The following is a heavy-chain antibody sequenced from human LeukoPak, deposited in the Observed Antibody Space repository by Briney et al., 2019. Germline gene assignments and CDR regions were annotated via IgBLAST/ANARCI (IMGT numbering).Heavy chain of an antibody. V-gene: IGHV3-23*01. CDR3: AKRGVVIRVILVGFHKEAYYFDS. D-gene: IGHD3-22*01. J-gene: IGHJ4*02. Sequence: GGSLRLSCAVSGITLSNYGRSWVRQAPAKVLEWVAGISDCGGMTKYADSVKGRFTISRDNPKNTLYLQMNRLRPEDTAVYFCAKRGVVIRVILVGFHKEAYYFDSWGQGVLVTVSS. CDR2: ISDCGGMT. CDR1: GITLSNYG.